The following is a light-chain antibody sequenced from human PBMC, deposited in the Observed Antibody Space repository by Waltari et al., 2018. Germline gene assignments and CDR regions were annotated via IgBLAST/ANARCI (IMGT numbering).Light chain of an antibody. CDR1: QSVRNY. CDR3: QQRSNWPLT. J-gene: IGKJ4*01. Sequence: SCRASQSVRNYLAWYQQKPGQAPRLLIYGASNRATGIPARFSGSGSGTDFTLTISSLEPEDFAVYYCQQRSNWPLTFGGGTKVEIK. CDR2: GAS. V-gene: IGKV3-11*01.